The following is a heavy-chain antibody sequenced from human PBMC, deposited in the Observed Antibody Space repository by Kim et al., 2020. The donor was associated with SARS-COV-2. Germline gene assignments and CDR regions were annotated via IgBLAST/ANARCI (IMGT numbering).Heavy chain of an antibody. D-gene: IGHD3-22*01. J-gene: IGHJ6*01. CDR1: GFTFSSYA. V-gene: IGHV3-30*04. Sequence: GGSLRLSCAASGFTFSSYAMHWVRQAPGKGLEWVAVISYDGSNKYYADSVKGRFTISRDNSKNTLYLQMNSLRDEDTAVYYCARDGGYYDSSGYWIHYY. CDR2: ISYDGSNK. CDR3: ARDGGYYDSSGYWIHYY.